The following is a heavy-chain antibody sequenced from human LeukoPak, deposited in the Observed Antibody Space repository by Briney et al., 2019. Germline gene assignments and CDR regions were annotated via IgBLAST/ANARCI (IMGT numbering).Heavy chain of an antibody. CDR2: IYYSGST. J-gene: IGHJ4*02. Sequence: SETLSLTCTVSGGSISSYYWSWIRQPPGKGLEWIGYIYYSGSTNYNPSLKSRVTISVDTSKNQFSLKLSSVTAADTAVYYCAAGPYSGSYEIDYRGQGTLVTVSS. D-gene: IGHD1-26*01. CDR1: GGSISSYY. V-gene: IGHV4-59*08. CDR3: AAGPYSGSYEIDY.